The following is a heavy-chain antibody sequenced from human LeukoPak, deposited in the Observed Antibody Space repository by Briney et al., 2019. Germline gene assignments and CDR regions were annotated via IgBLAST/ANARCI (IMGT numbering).Heavy chain of an antibody. V-gene: IGHV4-4*09. Sequence: PSETLSLTCTVSGGSISSYYWSWIRLPPGKGLEWIGYIYTSGSTNYNPSLKSRVTISVDTSKNQFSLKLSSVTAADTAVYYCARQEGGYGSGSVFDYWGQGTLVTVSS. CDR2: IYTSGST. CDR3: ARQEGGYGSGSVFDY. J-gene: IGHJ4*02. CDR1: GGSISSYY. D-gene: IGHD3-10*01.